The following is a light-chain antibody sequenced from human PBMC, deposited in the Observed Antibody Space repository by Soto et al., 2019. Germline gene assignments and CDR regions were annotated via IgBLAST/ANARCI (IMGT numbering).Light chain of an antibody. V-gene: IGLV1-51*01. CDR3: TSYTSSSTLL. CDR2: ETD. J-gene: IGLJ2*01. Sequence: SVLTQPPSVSAAPGQKVTISCSGSSSNIGNSYVSWYRQLPGTAPKLLIYETDKRTTGTPERFSGSKSGTSATLGITGLQTGDEAHYYCTSYTSSSTLLFGGGT. CDR1: SSNIGNSY.